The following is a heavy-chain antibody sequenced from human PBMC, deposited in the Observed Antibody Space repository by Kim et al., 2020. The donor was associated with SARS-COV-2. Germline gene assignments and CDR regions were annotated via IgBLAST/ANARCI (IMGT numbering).Heavy chain of an antibody. V-gene: IGHV4-31*03. CDR1: GGSISRGGYY. CDR2: IYYSGST. Sequence: SETLSLTCTVSGGSISRGGYYWSWIRQHPGKGLEWIGYIYYSGSTYYNPSLKSRVTISVDTSKNQFSLKLSSVTAADTAVYYCSRGRITILGVVTAFHYLGQGTLLNVSS. D-gene: IGHD3-3*01. J-gene: IGHJ4*02. CDR3: SRGRITILGVVTAFHY.